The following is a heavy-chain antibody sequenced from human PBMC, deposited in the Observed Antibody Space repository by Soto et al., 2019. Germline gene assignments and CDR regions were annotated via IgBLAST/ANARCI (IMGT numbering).Heavy chain of an antibody. Sequence: EVQLVESGGGLVQPGRSLRLSCAASGFTCDDYAMHWVRQAPGKGLEWVSGISWNSGSIGYADSVKGRFTISRDNAKNSLYLQMNSLRAEDTALYYCAKDRGLVLSFFFDYWGQGTLVTVSS. CDR3: AKDRGLVLSFFFDY. J-gene: IGHJ4*02. CDR2: ISWNSGSI. CDR1: GFTCDDYA. V-gene: IGHV3-9*01. D-gene: IGHD6-19*01.